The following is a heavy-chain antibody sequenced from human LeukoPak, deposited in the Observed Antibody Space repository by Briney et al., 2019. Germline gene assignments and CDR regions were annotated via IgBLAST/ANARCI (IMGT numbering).Heavy chain of an antibody. D-gene: IGHD5-12*01. CDR2: ISSSGSTI. CDR1: GFTFSSYE. V-gene: IGHV3-48*03. CDR3: ATGRRVARPY. Sequence: GGSLRLSCAASGFTFSSYEMNWVRQAPGKGLEWVSYISSSGSTIYYADSVKGRFTISRDNAKNSLYLQMNSLRAEDTAVYYCATGRRVARPYWGQGTLVTVSS. J-gene: IGHJ4*02.